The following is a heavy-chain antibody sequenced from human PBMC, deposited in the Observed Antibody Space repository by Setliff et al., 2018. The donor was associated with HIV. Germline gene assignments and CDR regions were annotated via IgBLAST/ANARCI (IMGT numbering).Heavy chain of an antibody. CDR3: ARLSGGMVPNY. Sequence: SETLSLTCTVSGGSITRTPYYWGWIRQPPGKGLEWIGSIHHSGSAYDNPSLKSRVTISVDPSKNQILLRLSSVTAADTAVYYCARLSGGMVPNYWGQGTLVTVSS. D-gene: IGHD3-10*01. CDR2: IHHSGSA. J-gene: IGHJ4*02. V-gene: IGHV4-39*01. CDR1: GGSITRTPYY.